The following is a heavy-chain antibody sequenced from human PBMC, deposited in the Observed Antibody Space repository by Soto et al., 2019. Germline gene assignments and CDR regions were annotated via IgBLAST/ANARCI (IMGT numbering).Heavy chain of an antibody. CDR1: GFTFASNA. Sequence: EVQLLESGGDLVQPGGSLRVSCAASGFTFASNAMGWVRQAPGKGLEWVSVIYSGGSTYYADSVKGRFTISRDNSKNTLYLQMNSLRAEDTAVYYCASGYGSGSYYPDWGQGTLVTVSS. D-gene: IGHD3-10*01. V-gene: IGHV3-66*01. CDR3: ASGYGSGSYYPD. J-gene: IGHJ4*02. CDR2: IYSGGST.